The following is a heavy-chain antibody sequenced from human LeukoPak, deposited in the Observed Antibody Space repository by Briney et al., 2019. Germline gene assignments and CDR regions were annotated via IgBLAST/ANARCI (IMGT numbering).Heavy chain of an antibody. CDR1: GGTFSSYA. J-gene: IGHJ4*02. CDR3: ARDLVAAAGIDY. D-gene: IGHD6-13*01. V-gene: IGHV1-69*06. CDR2: IIPIFGTA. Sequence: GSSVKVSCKASGGTFSSYAISWVRQAPGQGLEWMGGIIPIFGTANYAQKFQGRVTITADKSTSTAYMELSSLRSEDTAVYYCARDLVAAAGIDYWGQGTLVTVSS.